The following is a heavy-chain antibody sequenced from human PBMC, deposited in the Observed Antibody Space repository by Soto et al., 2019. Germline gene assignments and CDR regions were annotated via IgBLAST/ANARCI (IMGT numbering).Heavy chain of an antibody. CDR1: GYTFTGYY. V-gene: IGHV1-2*02. J-gene: IGHJ6*02. D-gene: IGHD3-3*01. CDR3: ARDLTIRYYYYYGMDV. Sequence: ASVKVSCKASGYTFTGYYMHWVRQVPGQGLEWMGWINPNSGGTNYAQKFQGRVTMTRDTSISTAYMELSRLRSDDTAVYYCARDLTIRYYYYYGMDVWGQGTTVTVSS. CDR2: INPNSGGT.